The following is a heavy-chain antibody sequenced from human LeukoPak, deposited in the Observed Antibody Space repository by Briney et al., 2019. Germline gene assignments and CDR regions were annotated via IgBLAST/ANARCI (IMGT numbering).Heavy chain of an antibody. CDR3: ARGPLLWFGELPNHFDY. J-gene: IGHJ4*02. V-gene: IGHV1-8*01. CDR2: MNPNSGNT. CDR1: GYTFTSYD. Sequence: ASVKVSRKASGYTFTSYDINWVRQATGQGLEWMGWMNPNSGNTGYAQKFQGRVTMTRNTSISTAYMELSSLRSEDTAVYYCARGPLLWFGELPNHFDYWGQGTLVTVSS. D-gene: IGHD3-10*01.